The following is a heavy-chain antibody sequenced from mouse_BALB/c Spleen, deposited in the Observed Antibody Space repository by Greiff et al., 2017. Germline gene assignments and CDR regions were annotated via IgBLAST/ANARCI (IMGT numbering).Heavy chain of an antibody. J-gene: IGHJ2*01. V-gene: IGHV1S81*02. D-gene: IGHD1-1*01. Sequence: VQLQQPGAELVKPGASVKLSCKASGYTFTSYWMHWVKQRPGQGLEWIGEINPSNGRTNYNEKFKSKATLTVDKSSSTAYMQLSSLTSEDSAVYYCARPTVPYYFDYWGQGTTLTVSS. CDR2: INPSNGRT. CDR1: GYTFTSYW. CDR3: ARPTVPYYFDY.